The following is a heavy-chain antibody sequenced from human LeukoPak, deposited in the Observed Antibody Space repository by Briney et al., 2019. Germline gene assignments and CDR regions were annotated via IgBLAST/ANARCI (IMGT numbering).Heavy chain of an antibody. CDR1: GFTFSSFG. Sequence: GGSLRLSCAASGFTFSSFGMSWVRQAPGKGLEWVSAISSTGGTAYYADSVKGRFTISRDNSKNTLYLQMNSLRAEDTAVYYCAKDQWSFSYFDYWGQGTLVTVSS. CDR2: ISSTGGTA. J-gene: IGHJ4*02. V-gene: IGHV3-23*01. D-gene: IGHD1-26*01. CDR3: AKDQWSFSYFDY.